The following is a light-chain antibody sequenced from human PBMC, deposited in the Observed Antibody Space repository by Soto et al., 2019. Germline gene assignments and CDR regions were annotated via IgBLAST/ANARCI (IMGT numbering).Light chain of an antibody. CDR2: AAS. CDR1: QSISSY. V-gene: IGKV1-39*01. Sequence: DIQMTQSPSSLSASVGDRVTITCRASQSISSYLHWYHHKPGKAPKLLIYAASSLQGGVPSRFSGSGSGTDFTLTISSLQPEDFATYYCQQTYSTPYTFGQGTKLEIK. J-gene: IGKJ2*01. CDR3: QQTYSTPYT.